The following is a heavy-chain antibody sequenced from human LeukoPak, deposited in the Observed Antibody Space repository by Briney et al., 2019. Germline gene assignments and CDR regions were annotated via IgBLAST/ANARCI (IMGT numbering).Heavy chain of an antibody. CDR2: IIPIFGTA. CDR3: AREGRLSGLPRRDAFEI. J-gene: IGHJ3*02. D-gene: IGHD2-15*01. CDR1: GGTFSSYA. V-gene: IGHV1-69*13. Sequence: GASVKVSCKASGGTFSSYAISWVRQAPGQGLEWMGGIIPIFGTANYAQKFQGRVTITADESTSTAYMELRSLRSDDTAVYYCAREGRLSGLPRRDAFEIWGQGTMVTVSS.